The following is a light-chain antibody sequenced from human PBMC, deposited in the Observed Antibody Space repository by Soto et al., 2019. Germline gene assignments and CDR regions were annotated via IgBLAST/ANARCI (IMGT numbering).Light chain of an antibody. J-gene: IGLJ2*01. CDR1: EVGSRS. CDR3: QVYNSPSDLPVV. V-gene: IGLV3-21*02. Sequence: SYVVTQPPSVSVAPGQAASITCGGDEVGSRSVHWYQQKLGQAPVVVIYDDTYRPSGIPERFSASNSGNTATLTISRVEAGDEADYYCQVYNSPSDLPVVFGGGTKLTVL. CDR2: DDT.